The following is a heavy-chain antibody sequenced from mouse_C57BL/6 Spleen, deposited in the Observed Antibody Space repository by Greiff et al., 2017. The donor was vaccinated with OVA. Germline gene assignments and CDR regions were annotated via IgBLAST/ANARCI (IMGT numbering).Heavy chain of an antibody. CDR1: GFSLTSYA. Sequence: VKLVESGPGLVAPSQSLSITCTVSGFSLTSYAISWVRQPPGTGLEWLGVIWTGGGTNYNSALKSRLSISKDNSKSQVFLKMNSLQTDDTAMYYCAILTTVVEDYWGQGTSVTVSS. CDR2: IWTGGGT. D-gene: IGHD1-1*01. CDR3: AILTTVVEDY. V-gene: IGHV2-9-1*01. J-gene: IGHJ4*01.